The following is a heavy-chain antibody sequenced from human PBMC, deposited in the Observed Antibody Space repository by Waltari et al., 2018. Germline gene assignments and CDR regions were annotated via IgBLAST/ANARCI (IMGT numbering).Heavy chain of an antibody. CDR1: GGTFSSYA. V-gene: IGHV1-69*13. D-gene: IGHD3-16*02. J-gene: IGHJ4*02. CDR3: ARAGYDYIWGSYRRFFDY. CDR2: IIPIFGTA. Sequence: QVQLVQSGAEVKKPGSSVKVSCQASGGTFSSYAISWVRQAPGPGLEWMGGIIPIFGTANYAQKFQGRVTITADESTSTAYMELSSLRSEDTAVYYCARAGYDYIWGSYRRFFDYWGQGTLVTVSS.